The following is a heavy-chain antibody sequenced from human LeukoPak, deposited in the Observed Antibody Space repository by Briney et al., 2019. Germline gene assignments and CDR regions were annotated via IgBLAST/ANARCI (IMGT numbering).Heavy chain of an antibody. CDR3: ASPGGLWFGPPGY. D-gene: IGHD3-10*01. J-gene: IGHJ4*02. V-gene: IGHV3-33*01. Sequence: GRSLRLSCAASGFTFSSYGMHWVRQAPGKGLEWVAVIWYDGSNKYYADSVKGRFTISRDNSKNTLYLQMNSLRAEDTAVYYCASPGGLWFGPPGYWGQGTLVTVSS. CDR1: GFTFSSYG. CDR2: IWYDGSNK.